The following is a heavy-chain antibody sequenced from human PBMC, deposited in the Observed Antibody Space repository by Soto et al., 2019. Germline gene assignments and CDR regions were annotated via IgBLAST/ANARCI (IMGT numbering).Heavy chain of an antibody. Sequence: QVHLVESGGGVVQPGRSLRLSCAASGFTFRSYGMHWVRQAPGKGLEWVALMSFDGSNKYYADSVRGRFTISSDNSKSTLYLQMDILRPEDTAVYYCAKEFGWELQLSHPYYNSGMDVWGQGTTVTVSS. V-gene: IGHV3-30*18. CDR2: MSFDGSNK. D-gene: IGHD1-1*01. CDR1: GFTFRSYG. J-gene: IGHJ6*02. CDR3: AKEFGWELQLSHPYYNSGMDV.